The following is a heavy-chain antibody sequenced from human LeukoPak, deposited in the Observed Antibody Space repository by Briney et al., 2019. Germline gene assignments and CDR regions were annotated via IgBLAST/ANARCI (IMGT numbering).Heavy chain of an antibody. CDR2: IGDRTHRT. CDR1: GFTFSDSA. Sequence: GGSLRLSCAASGFTFSDSAMSWVRQSPGKGLECVSRIGDRTHRTYYTESVKGRFTISRDNSKNTLYLQMSSLRAEDTAVYYCAKGGLGAVDWFDPWGQGTLVTVSS. CDR3: AKGGLGAVDWFDP. D-gene: IGHD3-16*01. V-gene: IGHV3-23*01. J-gene: IGHJ5*02.